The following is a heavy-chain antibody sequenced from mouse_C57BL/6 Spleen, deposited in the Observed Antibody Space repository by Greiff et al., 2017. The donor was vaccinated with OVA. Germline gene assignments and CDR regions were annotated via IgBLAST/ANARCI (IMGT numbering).Heavy chain of an antibody. V-gene: IGHV1-50*01. J-gene: IGHJ4*01. D-gene: IGHD1-1*01. CDR3: APITTVVARGYAMDY. CDR2: IDPSDSYT. Sequence: VQLQQPGAELVKPGASVKLSCKASGYTFTSYWMQWVKQRPGQGLEWIGEIDPSDSYTNYNQKFKGKATLTVDTSSSTAYMQLSSLTSEDSAVYYCAPITTVVARGYAMDYWGQGTSVTVSS. CDR1: GYTFTSYW.